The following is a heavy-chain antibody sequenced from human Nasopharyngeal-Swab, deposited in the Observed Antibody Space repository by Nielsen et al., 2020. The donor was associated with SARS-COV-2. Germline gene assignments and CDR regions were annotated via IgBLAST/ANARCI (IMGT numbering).Heavy chain of an antibody. Sequence: ASVKVSCKASGYTFTGYYMHWVRQAPGQGLEWMGWINPNSGGTNYAQKFQGWVTMTRDTSISTAYMELSRLRSDDTAVYYCARADHYGSGSYDYWGQGTLVTVSS. CDR3: ARADHYGSGSYDY. CDR2: INPNSGGT. CDR1: GYTFTGYY. J-gene: IGHJ4*02. D-gene: IGHD3-10*01. V-gene: IGHV1-2*04.